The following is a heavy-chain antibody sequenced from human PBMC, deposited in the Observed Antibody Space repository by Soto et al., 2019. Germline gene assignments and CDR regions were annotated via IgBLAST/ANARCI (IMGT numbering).Heavy chain of an antibody. CDR2: ISSSSSYT. J-gene: IGHJ5*02. D-gene: IGHD5-18*01. CDR3: ARDHSYEKWLAP. CDR1: GFTFSDYY. Sequence: GGSLRLSCSASGFTFSDYYMSWIRQAPGKGLEWVSYISSSSSYTNYADSVKGRFTISRDNAKNSLYLQMNSLRAEDTAVYYCARDHSYEKWLAPWIPGSLVTVSA. V-gene: IGHV3-11*06.